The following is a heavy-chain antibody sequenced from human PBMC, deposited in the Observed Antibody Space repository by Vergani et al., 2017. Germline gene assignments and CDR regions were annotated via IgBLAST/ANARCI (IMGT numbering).Heavy chain of an antibody. D-gene: IGHD2-2*01. V-gene: IGHV5-10-1*03. CDR3: TRRWIPPHVVVPAAKGLGGHYYGMDV. Sequence: EVQLVQSGAEVKKPGESLRISCKGSGYSFTSYWISWVRQMPGKGLEWMGRIDPSDSYTNYSPSFQGHVTISADKSISTAYLQWSSLKASDTAMYYCTRRWIPPHVVVPAAKGLGGHYYGMDVWGQGTTVTVSS. J-gene: IGHJ6*02. CDR1: GYSFTSYW. CDR2: IDPSDSYT.